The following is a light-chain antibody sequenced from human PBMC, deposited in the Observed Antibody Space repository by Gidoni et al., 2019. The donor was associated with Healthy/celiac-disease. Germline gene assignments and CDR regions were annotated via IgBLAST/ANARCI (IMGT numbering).Light chain of an antibody. CDR3: QKYNNWPPIT. V-gene: IGKV3-15*01. CDR2: GAS. CDR1: QSVSSN. Sequence: IVMTQSPATLSVSPGERATLSCRASQSVSSNLAWYQQKPGQAPRLLIYGASNRATGIPARFSGSGSGTEFTLTISSLKSEDFAVYYCQKYNNWPPITCGQGTRLEIK. J-gene: IGKJ5*01.